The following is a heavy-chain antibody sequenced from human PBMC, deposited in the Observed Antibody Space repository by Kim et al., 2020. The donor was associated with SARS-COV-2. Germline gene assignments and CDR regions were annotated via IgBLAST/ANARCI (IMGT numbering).Heavy chain of an antibody. Sequence: SETLSLTCAVSGGSISSSNWWSWVRQPPGKGLEWIGEIYHSGSTNYNPSLKSRVTISVDKSKNQFSLKLSSVTAADTAVYYCASRPPLAVAGLSFGYWGQGTLVTVSS. D-gene: IGHD6-19*01. CDR3: ASRPPLAVAGLSFGY. CDR1: GGSISSSNW. V-gene: IGHV4-4*02. J-gene: IGHJ4*02. CDR2: IYHSGST.